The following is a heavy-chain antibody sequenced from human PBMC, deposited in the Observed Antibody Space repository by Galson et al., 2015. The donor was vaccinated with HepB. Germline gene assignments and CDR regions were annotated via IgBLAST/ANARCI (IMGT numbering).Heavy chain of an antibody. J-gene: IGHJ4*02. Sequence: SLRLSCATSGFTFGDYLMSWFRQAPGKGLEWVGFIRSKAYGGTTEYAASVKGRFTISRDDSKSIAYLQMNSLKTEDTAVYYCTSGYSGYDFGGGIDYWGQGTLVTVSS. CDR2: IRSKAYGGTT. V-gene: IGHV3-49*03. D-gene: IGHD5-12*01. CDR1: GFTFGDYL. CDR3: TSGYSGYDFGGGIDY.